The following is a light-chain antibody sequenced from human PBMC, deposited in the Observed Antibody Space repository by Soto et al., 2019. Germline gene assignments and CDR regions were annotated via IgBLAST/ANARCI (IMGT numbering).Light chain of an antibody. CDR1: HSISSY. V-gene: IGKV1-39*01. Sequence: DIPMTQSPSSLSASVRDRVTITCRASHSISSYLNWYQQKPGKAPKLLIYAVSTLQGGVPPRFSGSGSGTDFTLTIISLHPEDFATYYCQQSYNTPRTLGQGTKLEIK. CDR2: AVS. CDR3: QQSYNTPRT. J-gene: IGKJ2*02.